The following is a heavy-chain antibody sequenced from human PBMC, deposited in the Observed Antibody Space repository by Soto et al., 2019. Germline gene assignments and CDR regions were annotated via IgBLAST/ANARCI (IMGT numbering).Heavy chain of an antibody. J-gene: IGHJ4*02. CDR2: IYYSGST. Sequence: QLQLQESGPGLVKPSETLSLTCTISGGSISSSSNYWGWIRQPPGKGLEWVGTIYYSGSTNYNPALKSRVTISIDTSTNQFSLNLSAVTAADTAVYYWARGRYSSASYAFDSWGQGTLVTVSP. V-gene: IGHV4-39*01. D-gene: IGHD6-19*01. CDR1: GGSISSSSNY. CDR3: ARGRYSSASYAFDS.